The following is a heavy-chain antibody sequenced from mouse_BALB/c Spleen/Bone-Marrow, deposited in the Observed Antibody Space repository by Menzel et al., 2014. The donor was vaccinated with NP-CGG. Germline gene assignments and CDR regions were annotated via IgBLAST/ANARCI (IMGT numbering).Heavy chain of an antibody. CDR2: ISSGSSTI. D-gene: IGHD1-1*01. Sequence: EVHLVESGGGLVQPGGSRKLSCAASGFTFSSFGMHWVRQAPEKGLEWVAYISSGSSTIYYADTVKGRFTISRDNPKNTLFLQMTSLRSEDTAMYYCARPFYYCFDVWGAGTTVTVSS. J-gene: IGHJ1*01. CDR1: GFTFSSFG. V-gene: IGHV5-17*02. CDR3: ARPFYYCFDV.